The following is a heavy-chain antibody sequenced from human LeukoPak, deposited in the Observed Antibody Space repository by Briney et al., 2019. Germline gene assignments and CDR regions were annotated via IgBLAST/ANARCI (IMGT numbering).Heavy chain of an antibody. CDR2: IDPSDSYT. J-gene: IGHJ4*02. Sequence: PGESLQISCEGSGYSFTSYWISWVRQMPGKGLEWMGRIDPSDSYTNYSPSFQGHVTISADKSISTAYLQWSSLKASDTAMYYRARRCSSRSCPFDYWGQGTLVTVSS. CDR3: ARRCSSRSCPFDY. V-gene: IGHV5-10-1*01. D-gene: IGHD2-2*01. CDR1: GYSFTSYW.